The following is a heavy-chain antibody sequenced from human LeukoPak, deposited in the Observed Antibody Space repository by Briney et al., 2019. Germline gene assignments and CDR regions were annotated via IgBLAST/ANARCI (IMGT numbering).Heavy chain of an antibody. CDR2: INADGTNT. J-gene: IGHJ4*02. D-gene: IGHD3-10*01. CDR1: GFTFSSFW. CDR3: ARGGPPYGLDY. V-gene: IGHV3-74*01. Sequence: GGSLRLSCAASGFTFSSFWMHWVRQAPGKGLVWVSHINADGTNTGYADSVKGRFTISRDNAKNTLYLQMNSLRAEHTAVYYCARGGPPYGLDYWGQGTLGTVSS.